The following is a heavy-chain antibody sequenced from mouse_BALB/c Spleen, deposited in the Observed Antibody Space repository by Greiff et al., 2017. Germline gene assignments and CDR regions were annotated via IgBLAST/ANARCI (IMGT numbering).Heavy chain of an antibody. CDR2: INPYNGAT. J-gene: IGHJ2*01. D-gene: IGHD1-2*01. Sequence: EVKLMESGPELVKPGASVKISCKASGYSFTGYYMHWVKQSHVKSLEWIGRINPYNGATSYNQNFKDKASLTVDKSSSTAYMELHSLTSEDSAVYYCARKDYYGYPLDYWGQGTTLTVSS. V-gene: IGHV1-31*01. CDR1: GYSFTGYY. CDR3: ARKDYYGYPLDY.